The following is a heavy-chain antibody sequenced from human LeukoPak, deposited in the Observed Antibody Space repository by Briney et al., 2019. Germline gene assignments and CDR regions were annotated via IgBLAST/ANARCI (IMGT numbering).Heavy chain of an antibody. V-gene: IGHV1-69*04. CDR3: ARAHSGYDVKYFAY. CDR2: IIPILNTA. Sequence: ASVKVSCKASGGFSNYAINWVRQAPGQGLEWMGRIIPILNTANSAEKFQGGVTITADKFTNTAYMELSSLRSEDTAIYYCARAHSGYDVKYFAYWGQGTLVTVSS. D-gene: IGHD5-12*01. J-gene: IGHJ4*02. CDR1: GGFSNYA.